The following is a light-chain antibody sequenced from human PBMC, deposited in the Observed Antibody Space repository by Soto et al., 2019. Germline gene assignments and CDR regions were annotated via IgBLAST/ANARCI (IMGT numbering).Light chain of an antibody. CDR3: HQYGSSPYT. Sequence: EIVLTQSPGTLSLSPGERATLSCRASQSVSSSYLAWYQHKPGQAPRLLIYGASSRATGIPDRFSGSGSGTDFTLTISRLEPEDFAVYYCHQYGSSPYTFGQGTQLEI. CDR2: GAS. J-gene: IGKJ2*01. V-gene: IGKV3-20*01. CDR1: QSVSSSY.